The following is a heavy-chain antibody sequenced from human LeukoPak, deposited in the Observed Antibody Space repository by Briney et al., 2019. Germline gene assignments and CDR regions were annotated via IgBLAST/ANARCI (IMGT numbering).Heavy chain of an antibody. J-gene: IGHJ4*02. CDR3: AKDTTYYYDSSGYYLGY. Sequence: GRSLRLSCAASGFTFSSYGMHWIRQAPGKGLEWVAVISYDGSNKYYADSMKGRFTISRDNSKNTLYLQMNSLRAEDTAVYYCAKDTTYYYDSSGYYLGYWGQGTLVTVSS. CDR2: ISYDGSNK. D-gene: IGHD3-22*01. V-gene: IGHV3-30*18. CDR1: GFTFSSYG.